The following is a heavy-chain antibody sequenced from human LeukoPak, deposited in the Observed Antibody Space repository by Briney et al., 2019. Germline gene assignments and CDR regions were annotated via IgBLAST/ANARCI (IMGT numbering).Heavy chain of an antibody. J-gene: IGHJ3*02. Sequence: SETLSLTCTVSGYSISSGYYWGWIRQPPGKGLEWIGSIYHSGSTYYNPSLKSRVTISVDTSKNQFSLKLSSVTAADTAVYYCAREFGYYDSSGYCGAFDIWGQGTMVTVSS. V-gene: IGHV4-38-2*02. CDR2: IYHSGST. D-gene: IGHD3-22*01. CDR3: AREFGYYDSSGYCGAFDI. CDR1: GYSISSGYY.